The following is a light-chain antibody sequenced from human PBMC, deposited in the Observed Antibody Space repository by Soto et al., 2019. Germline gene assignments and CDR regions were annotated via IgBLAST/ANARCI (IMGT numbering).Light chain of an antibody. J-gene: IGLJ1*01. CDR3: SSFAGRTPYV. CDR2: EVS. Sequence: QSALTQPPSASGSPGQSVTISCTGTSSDVGGYNDVSWYQQHPGKAPKLIIYEVSKRPSGVPDRFSGSKSGNTASLTVSGLQAEDEDDYYCSSFAGRTPYVFGTGTKVTVL. CDR1: SSDVGGYND. V-gene: IGLV2-8*01.